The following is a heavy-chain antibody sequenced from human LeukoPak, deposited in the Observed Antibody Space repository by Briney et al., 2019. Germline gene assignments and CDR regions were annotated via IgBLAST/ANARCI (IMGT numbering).Heavy chain of an antibody. Sequence: GGSLRLSCAASGFTFSSYAMSWVRQAPGKGLEWVSAISGSGRTTYYADSVKGRFTISRDNSKNTLYLQMNSLRAEDTAVYYCARDRSDWSTLVYYYGMDVWGQGTTVTVSS. V-gene: IGHV3-23*01. J-gene: IGHJ6*02. CDR3: ARDRSDWSTLVYYYGMDV. D-gene: IGHD1-1*01. CDR1: GFTFSSYA. CDR2: ISGSGRTT.